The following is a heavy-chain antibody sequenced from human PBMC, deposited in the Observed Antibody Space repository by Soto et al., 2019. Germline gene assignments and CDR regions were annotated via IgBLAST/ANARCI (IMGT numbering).Heavy chain of an antibody. CDR2: INPSGDT. Sequence: ASVKVSCKASGDTFTSYYMHCVRPAPGQGLEWMGIINPSGDTSYAQKFQGRVTMTRDTSTSTVYMELSSLRSEDTAVYYCARRGLSSSSTFRYHYYGMDVWGQGTTVTVSS. J-gene: IGHJ6*02. D-gene: IGHD6-6*01. V-gene: IGHV1-46*01. CDR3: ARRGLSSSSTFRYHYYGMDV. CDR1: GDTFTSYY.